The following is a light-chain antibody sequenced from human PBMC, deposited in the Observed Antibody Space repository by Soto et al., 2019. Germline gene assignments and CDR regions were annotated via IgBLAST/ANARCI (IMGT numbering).Light chain of an antibody. V-gene: IGKV3-20*01. Sequence: EIVLTQSPGTLSLSPGERATLSCRASQSVPRSYLAWYQQKPGQAPRLLIYGTSSRATGMPDRFSGSGSGTDFTLTISXLEPEDFAVFYCQQYGSSITFGQGTRLEIK. CDR2: GTS. J-gene: IGKJ5*01. CDR3: QQYGSSIT. CDR1: QSVPRSY.